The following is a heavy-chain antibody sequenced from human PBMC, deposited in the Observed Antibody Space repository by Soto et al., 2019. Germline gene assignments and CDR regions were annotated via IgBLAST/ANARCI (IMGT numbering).Heavy chain of an antibody. CDR3: ARDIAAAGTSYYYYGMDV. CDR2: ISGSAATT. V-gene: IGHV3-23*01. D-gene: IGHD6-13*01. CDR1: GFPFSNCA. Sequence: LRLSCAASGFPFSNCAMTWVRRAPGKGLEWVSGISGSAATTYYADSVRGRFTISRDNSKNTLYLQMHSLRAEDTAVYYCARDIAAAGTSYYYYGMDVWGQGTTVTVSS. J-gene: IGHJ6*02.